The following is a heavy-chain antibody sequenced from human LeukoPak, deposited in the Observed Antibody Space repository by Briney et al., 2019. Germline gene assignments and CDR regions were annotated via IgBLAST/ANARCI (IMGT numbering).Heavy chain of an antibody. Sequence: GGSLRLSCAASGFSSNSYWMHWARQAPGKGLVWVARINGDGSSINYADSVKGRFTISRDNAKNTLYLQMNSLRVEDTAVYYCARGRGPYGWFDPWGQGTLVTVSS. CDR3: ARGRGPYGWFDP. CDR2: INGDGSSI. V-gene: IGHV3-74*01. D-gene: IGHD3-10*01. J-gene: IGHJ5*02. CDR1: GFSSNSYW.